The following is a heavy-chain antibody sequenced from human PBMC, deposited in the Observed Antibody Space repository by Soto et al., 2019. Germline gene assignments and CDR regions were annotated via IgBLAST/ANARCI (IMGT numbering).Heavy chain of an antibody. CDR3: ATGRYSSGWQLNSDY. CDR1: GFTFSSYA. Sequence: EVQLLESGGGLVQPGGSLRLSCAASGFTFSSYAMSWVRQAPGKGLEWVSAISGSGGSTYYADSVKGRFTISRDNSKNTLYLQMNSLRAEDTAVYYCATGRYSSGWQLNSDYWGQGTLVTVSS. D-gene: IGHD6-19*01. J-gene: IGHJ4*02. CDR2: ISGSGGST. V-gene: IGHV3-23*01.